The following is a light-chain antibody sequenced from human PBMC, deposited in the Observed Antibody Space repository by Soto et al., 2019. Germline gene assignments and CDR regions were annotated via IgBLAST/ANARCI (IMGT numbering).Light chain of an antibody. Sequence: EIVMTQSPATLSVSPGERATLSCRASQSVSSNLAWYQQKPGQAPMLLIYGASTRATGIPARFSGSGSGTEFTLTISSLQSEDFAVYYCQQYNNWPSAFGGGTKVEIK. CDR2: GAS. CDR3: QQYNNWPSA. J-gene: IGKJ4*01. V-gene: IGKV3-15*01. CDR1: QSVSSN.